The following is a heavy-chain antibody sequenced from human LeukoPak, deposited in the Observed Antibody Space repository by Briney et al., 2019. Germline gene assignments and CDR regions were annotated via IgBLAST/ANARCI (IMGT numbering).Heavy chain of an antibody. J-gene: IGHJ4*02. Sequence: ASVKVSCEASGYTFTSYYMHWVRQAPGQGLEWMGIINPSGGSTSYAQKFQGRVTMTRDMSTSTVYMELSSLRSEDTAVYYCARESIAAQQSLYYFDYWGQGTLVTVSS. CDR1: GYTFTSYY. CDR2: INPSGGST. CDR3: ARESIAAQQSLYYFDY. V-gene: IGHV1-46*01. D-gene: IGHD6-6*01.